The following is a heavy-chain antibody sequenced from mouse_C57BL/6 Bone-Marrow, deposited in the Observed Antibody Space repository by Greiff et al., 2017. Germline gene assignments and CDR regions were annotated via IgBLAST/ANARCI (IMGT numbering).Heavy chain of an antibody. J-gene: IGHJ4*01. V-gene: IGHV1-15*01. CDR2: IDPETGGT. CDR1: GYTFTDYA. CDR3: TIFHCELYDEAMDY. D-gene: IGHD2-12*01. Sequence: VQLQQSGAELVRPGASVTLSCKASGYTFTDYAMHWVKQTPVHGLEWIGAIDPETGGTAYNQKFKGKAILTADKSSSTAYMELRSLTSEDSAVYYCTIFHCELYDEAMDYWGQGTSVTVSS.